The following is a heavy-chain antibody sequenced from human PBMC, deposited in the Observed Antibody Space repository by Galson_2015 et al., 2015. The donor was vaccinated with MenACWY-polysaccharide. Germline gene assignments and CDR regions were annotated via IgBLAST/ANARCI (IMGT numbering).Heavy chain of an antibody. V-gene: IGHV3-7*01. Sequence: LRLSCAVSGFTFKNYWMSWVRQAPGKGLEWVANIKKDGSEKHCVDSVKGRFTISRDNGRSSLYLQMNGLRVEDTAVYYCARGHYGMDVWGQGTTVTVS. CDR2: IKKDGSEK. J-gene: IGHJ6*02. CDR3: ARGHYGMDV. CDR1: GFTFKNYW.